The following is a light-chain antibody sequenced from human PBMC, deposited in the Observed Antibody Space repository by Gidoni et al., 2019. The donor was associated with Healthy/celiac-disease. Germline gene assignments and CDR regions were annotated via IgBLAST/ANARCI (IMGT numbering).Light chain of an antibody. V-gene: IGKV3-11*01. CDR1: QSVSSY. CDR3: QQRSNWPRMYT. J-gene: IGKJ2*01. CDR2: DAS. Sequence: EIVLTQSPATLSLSPGERATLSCRASQSVSSYLAWYQQKPGQAPRLLINDASNRATGIPARFSGSGSGTDFTLTISSLEPEDFAVYYCQQRSNWPRMYTFXXXTKLEIK.